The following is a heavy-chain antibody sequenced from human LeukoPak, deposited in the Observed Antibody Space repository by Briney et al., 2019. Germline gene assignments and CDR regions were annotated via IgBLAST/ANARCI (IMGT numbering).Heavy chain of an antibody. V-gene: IGHV3-7*01. CDR2: INQDESRM. Sequence: GGSLRLSCAGSGFTFNRHWMSWVRQAPGKGLEWVASINQDESRMHYVDSVKGRFIISRDNAKNLLSLQMNSLRAEDTAMYYCARLLGKATIYDLWGQGTLVTVSS. CDR1: GFTFNRHW. D-gene: IGHD5-12*01. CDR3: ARLLGKATIYDL. J-gene: IGHJ5*02.